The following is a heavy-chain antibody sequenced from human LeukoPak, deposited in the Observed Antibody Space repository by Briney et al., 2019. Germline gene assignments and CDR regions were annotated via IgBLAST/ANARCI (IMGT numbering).Heavy chain of an antibody. D-gene: IGHD3-22*01. J-gene: IGHJ6*02. CDR3: ARGEYYDSSGYYYRNYYYGMDV. CDR2: ISAYNGNT. CDR1: GYTFTSYG. Sequence: ASVKVSCKASGYTFTSYGISWVRQAPGQGLEWMGWISAYNGNTNYAQKLQGRVTMTTDTSTSMAYMELRSLRSDDTAVYYCARGEYYDSSGYYYRNYYYGMDVWGQGTTVTVSS. V-gene: IGHV1-18*01.